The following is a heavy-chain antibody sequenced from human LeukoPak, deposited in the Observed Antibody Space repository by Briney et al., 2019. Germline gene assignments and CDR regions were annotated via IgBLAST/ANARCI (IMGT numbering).Heavy chain of an antibody. CDR1: GFTYSSYG. CDR3: AKDSWSGYSGYDSAGIDY. Sequence: GGSLRLSCAASGFTYSSYGMHWVRQAPGKGLEWVAVISYDGSNKYYADSVKGRFTISRDNSKNTLYLQMNSLRAEDTAVYYCAKDSWSGYSGYDSAGIDYWGQGTLVTVSS. D-gene: IGHD5-12*01. V-gene: IGHV3-30*18. CDR2: ISYDGSNK. J-gene: IGHJ4*02.